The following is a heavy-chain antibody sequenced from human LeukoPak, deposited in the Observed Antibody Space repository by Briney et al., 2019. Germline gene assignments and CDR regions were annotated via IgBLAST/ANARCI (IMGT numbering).Heavy chain of an antibody. Sequence: ASVKVSCKASGYTFTSYGISWVRQAPGQGLEWMGWISAYNGNTNYAQKLQGRVTMTTDTSTSTAYMELRSLRSDDTAVYYCARDPDSLYCSSTSCYGDYYYYYMDVWGKGTTVTVSS. CDR2: ISAYNGNT. V-gene: IGHV1-18*01. D-gene: IGHD2-2*01. J-gene: IGHJ6*03. CDR1: GYTFTSYG. CDR3: ARDPDSLYCSSTSCYGDYYYYYMDV.